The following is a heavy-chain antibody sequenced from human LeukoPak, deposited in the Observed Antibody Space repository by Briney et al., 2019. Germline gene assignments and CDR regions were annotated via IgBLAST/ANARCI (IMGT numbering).Heavy chain of an antibody. J-gene: IGHJ4*02. CDR1: GFTFSDYY. V-gene: IGHV3-11*04. CDR2: ISSSGSTI. D-gene: IGHD3-22*01. CDR3: ARGFTYYYDSSGYDY. Sequence: PGGSLRLSCAASGFTFSDYYMSCIRQAPGKGLEWVSYISSSGSTIYYADSVKGRFTISRDNAKNSLYLQMNSLRAEDTAVYYCARGFTYYYDSSGYDYWGQGTLVTVSS.